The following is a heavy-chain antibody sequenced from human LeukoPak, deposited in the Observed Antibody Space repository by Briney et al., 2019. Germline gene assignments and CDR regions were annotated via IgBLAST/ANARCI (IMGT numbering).Heavy chain of an antibody. J-gene: IGHJ4*02. CDR3: ARRRDGYNRFDY. CDR1: GFTFSSYS. D-gene: IGHD5-24*01. V-gene: IGHV3-21*01. Sequence: GGSLRLSCAASGFTFSSYSMTWVRQAPGKGLEWVSSISSSSSYIYYAGSVKGRFTISRDNAKNSLYLQMNSLRAEDTAVYYCARRRDGYNRFDYWGQGTLVTVSS. CDR2: ISSSSSYI.